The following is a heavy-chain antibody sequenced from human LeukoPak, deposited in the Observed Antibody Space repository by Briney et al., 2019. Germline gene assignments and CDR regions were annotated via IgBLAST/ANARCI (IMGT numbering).Heavy chain of an antibody. CDR3: ARVGILRFPSNWFDP. V-gene: IGHV4-59*01. D-gene: IGHD3-3*01. CDR2: IYYSGST. Sequence: PSETLSLTCTVSGASINSYYWSWIRQPPGKGLEWIGYIYYSGSTRYNPSLKSRVTISVDTSKNQFSLKLSSVTAADTAVYYCARVGILRFPSNWFDPWGQGTLVTVSS. CDR1: GASINSYY. J-gene: IGHJ5*02.